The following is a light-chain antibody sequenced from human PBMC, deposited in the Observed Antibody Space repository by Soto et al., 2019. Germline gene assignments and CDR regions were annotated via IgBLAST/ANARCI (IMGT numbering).Light chain of an antibody. CDR1: QTIRSNF. V-gene: IGKV3-20*01. CDR3: QHYDSSAGHT. J-gene: IGKJ2*01. Sequence: EVVLTQSPATLSLSPGERATLSCRASQTIRSNFLTWYQQKPGQAPRLLIYTASTRAAGIPDMFSGSGSGTDFTLTISRLEPEDFAVYYCQHYDSSAGHTFGQWTKLQIK. CDR2: TAS.